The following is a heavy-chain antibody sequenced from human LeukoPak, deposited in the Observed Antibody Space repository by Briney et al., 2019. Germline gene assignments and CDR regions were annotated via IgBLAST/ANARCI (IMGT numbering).Heavy chain of an antibody. D-gene: IGHD1-1*01. CDR1: GYTFTSYG. J-gene: IGHJ6*02. CDR3: ARATSGGTYYYYGMDV. Sequence: ASVKVSCKASGYTFTSYGISWVRQAPGQGLEWMGWISAYNGNTNYAQKLQGRVTMTTDTSTSTAYMELRSLRSDDTAVCYCARATSGGTYYYYGMDVWGQGTTVTVSS. CDR2: ISAYNGNT. V-gene: IGHV1-18*01.